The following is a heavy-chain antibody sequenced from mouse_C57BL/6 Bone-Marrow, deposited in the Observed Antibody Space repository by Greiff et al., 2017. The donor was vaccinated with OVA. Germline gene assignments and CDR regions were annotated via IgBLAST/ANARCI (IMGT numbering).Heavy chain of an antibody. CDR2: IHPNSGST. CDR1: GYTFTSYW. Sequence: QVQLKQPGAELVKPGASVKLSCKASGYTFTSYWMHWVKQRPGQGLEWIGMIHPNSGSTNYNEKFKSKATLTVDKSSSTAYMQLSSLTSEDSAVYYCARRGSNYLYDFDYWGQGTTLTVSS. D-gene: IGHD2-5*01. CDR3: ARRGSNYLYDFDY. V-gene: IGHV1-64*01. J-gene: IGHJ2*01.